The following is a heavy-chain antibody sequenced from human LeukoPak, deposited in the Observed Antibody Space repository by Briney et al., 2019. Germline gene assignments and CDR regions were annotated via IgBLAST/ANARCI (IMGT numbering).Heavy chain of an antibody. CDR1: GGTFSSYA. J-gene: IGHJ3*02. CDR3: ARDCTTVTTGRAFDI. V-gene: IGHV1-69*13. Sequence: SVKVFCKASGGTFSSYAISWVRQAPGQGLEWMGGIIPIIGTANYAQKFQGRVTITADESTSTAYMELSSLRSEDTAVYYCARDCTTVTTGRAFDIWGQGTMVTVSS. D-gene: IGHD4-17*01. CDR2: IIPIIGTA.